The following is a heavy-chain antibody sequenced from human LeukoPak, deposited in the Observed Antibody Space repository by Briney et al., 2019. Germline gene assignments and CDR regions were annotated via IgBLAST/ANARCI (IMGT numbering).Heavy chain of an antibody. Sequence: QTGGSLRLSCSASGFTFITSAMHWVRQAPGKGLEYVSAISSNGGSTYYADSVKGRFTISRDNSKNTLHLQMSSLRAEDTAVYYCVGVRWFGGSNWFDPWGQGTLVTVSS. J-gene: IGHJ5*02. D-gene: IGHD3-10*01. CDR1: GFTFITSA. V-gene: IGHV3-64D*09. CDR3: VGVRWFGGSNWFDP. CDR2: ISSNGGST.